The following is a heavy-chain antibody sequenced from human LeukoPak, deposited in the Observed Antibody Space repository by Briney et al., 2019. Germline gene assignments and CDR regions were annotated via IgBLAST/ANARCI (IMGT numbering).Heavy chain of an antibody. V-gene: IGHV3-11*01. Sequence: GGSLRLSCAASGFTFSVYSMNWVRQAPGKGLEWVSYISSSGSTIYYADSVKGRFTISRDNAKNSLYLQMNSLRAEDTAVYYCARDPSSSWYGYWGQGTLVTVSS. J-gene: IGHJ4*02. CDR2: ISSSGSTI. D-gene: IGHD6-13*01. CDR3: ARDPSSSWYGY. CDR1: GFTFSVYS.